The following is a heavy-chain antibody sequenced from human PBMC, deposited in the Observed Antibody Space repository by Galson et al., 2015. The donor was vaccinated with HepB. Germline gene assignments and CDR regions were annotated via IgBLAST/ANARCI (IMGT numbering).Heavy chain of an antibody. CDR1: GYTFTGYY. V-gene: IGHV1-2*05. CDR2: INPNSGGT. Sequence: SVKVSCKASGYTFTGYYMHWVRQAPGQGLEWMGRINPNSGGTNYAQKFQGRVTMTRDTSISTAYMELSRLRSDDAVVYYCARGGRVYYYGSGTEVSFDYWGQGTLVTVSS. CDR3: ARGGRVYYYGSGTEVSFDY. D-gene: IGHD3-10*01. J-gene: IGHJ4*02.